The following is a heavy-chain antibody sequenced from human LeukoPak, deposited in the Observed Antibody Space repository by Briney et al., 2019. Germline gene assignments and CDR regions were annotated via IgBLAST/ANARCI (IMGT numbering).Heavy chain of an antibody. CDR3: ARDRRPYYYEGGDAFDI. CDR1: GYTFTSYD. D-gene: IGHD3-22*01. CDR2: MNPNSGNT. J-gene: IGHJ3*02. V-gene: IGHV1-8*03. Sequence: AASVKVSCKASGYTFTSYDINWVRQATGQGLEWMGWMNPNSGNTGYAQKFQGRVTITRNTSISTAYMELSSLRSEDTAVYYCARDRRPYYYEGGDAFDIWGQGTMVTVSS.